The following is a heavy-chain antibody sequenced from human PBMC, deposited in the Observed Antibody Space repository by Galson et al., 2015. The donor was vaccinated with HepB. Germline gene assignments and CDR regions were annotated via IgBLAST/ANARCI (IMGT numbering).Heavy chain of an antibody. CDR3: AKDGRWELHTGYYMDV. V-gene: IGHV3-30*18. CDR2: ISYDGSNK. CDR1: GFTFSSYG. Sequence: SLRLSCAASGFTFSSYGMHWVRQAPGKGLEWVAVISYDGSNKYYADSVKGRFTISRDNSKNTLYLQMNSLRAEDTAVYYCAKDGRWELHTGYYMDVWGKGTTVTVSS. J-gene: IGHJ6*03. D-gene: IGHD1-26*01.